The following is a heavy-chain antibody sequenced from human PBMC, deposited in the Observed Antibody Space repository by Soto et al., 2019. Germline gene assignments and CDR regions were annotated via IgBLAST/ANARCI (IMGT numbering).Heavy chain of an antibody. Sequence: EVQLLESGGGLVQPGGSLRLFCAASGFTFSIYAMRLVRQAPGKGLEWVSAISGSGDYTYYADSVKGRFAISRDNSKNTLYLQMNSLRAEDTAVYYCAKVLKAVAGTYDYWGQGTLVTVSS. V-gene: IGHV3-23*01. CDR3: AKVLKAVAGTYDY. CDR1: GFTFSIYA. D-gene: IGHD6-19*01. CDR2: ISGSGDYT. J-gene: IGHJ4*02.